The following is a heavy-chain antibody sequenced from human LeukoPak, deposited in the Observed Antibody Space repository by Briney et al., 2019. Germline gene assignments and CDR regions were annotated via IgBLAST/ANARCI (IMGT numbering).Heavy chain of an antibody. Sequence: GESLKISCKGSGYTFTNYWIGWVRQMPGKGLEWMALIYPGDSDTRYSPSFQGQVTISADKSIGTAFLQWSSLKASDTALYYCARGTSVVTLDYWGQGTLVTVSS. CDR1: GYTFTNYW. CDR3: ARGTSVVTLDY. D-gene: IGHD4-23*01. V-gene: IGHV5-51*01. J-gene: IGHJ4*02. CDR2: IYPGDSDT.